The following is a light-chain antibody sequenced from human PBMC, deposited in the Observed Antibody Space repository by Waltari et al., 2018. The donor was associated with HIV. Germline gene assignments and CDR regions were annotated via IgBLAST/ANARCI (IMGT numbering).Light chain of an antibody. Sequence: QSALTQPPSPSGSPGQSVTISCPGPSTDVPTSNYASWYQQHTGGAPKILIYEVNKRPSGVPDRFSGSKSGNTASVTVSGLQADDEADYYCTSYEGKNNLVFGGGTKLTVL. CDR1: STDVPTSNY. CDR3: TSYEGKNNLV. CDR2: EVN. J-gene: IGLJ2*01. V-gene: IGLV2-8*01.